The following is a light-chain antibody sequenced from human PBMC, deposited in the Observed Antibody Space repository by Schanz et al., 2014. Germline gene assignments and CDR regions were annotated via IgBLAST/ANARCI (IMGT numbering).Light chain of an antibody. Sequence: EIVLTQSPGTLSLSPGERAPLSCRASQSVSSSFLAWYQQKPGQAPRLLIYGASTRATGIPARFSGSGSGTEFTLTISSLQSEDFAVYYCQQYNNWPPYTFGQGTKLEIK. J-gene: IGKJ2*01. CDR2: GAS. V-gene: IGKV3-15*01. CDR3: QQYNNWPPYT. CDR1: QSVSSS.